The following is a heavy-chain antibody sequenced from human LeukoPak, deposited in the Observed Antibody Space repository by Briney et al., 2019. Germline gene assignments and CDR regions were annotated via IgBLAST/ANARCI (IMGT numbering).Heavy chain of an antibody. J-gene: IGHJ5*02. CDR2: IYYSGST. D-gene: IGHD7-27*01. CDR3: ARHPWAYNWFDP. CDR1: GGSISSSSYY. V-gene: IGHV4-39*01. Sequence: SETLSLTCTVSGGSISSSSYYWGWIRRPPGKGLEWIGSIYYSGSTYYNPSLKSRVTISVDTSKNQFSLKLSSVTAADTAVYYCARHPWAYNWFDPWGQGTLVTVSS.